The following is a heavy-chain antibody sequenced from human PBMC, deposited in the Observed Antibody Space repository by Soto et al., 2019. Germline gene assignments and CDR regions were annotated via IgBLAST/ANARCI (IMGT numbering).Heavy chain of an antibody. CDR3: ARDRVPRVVVPADLDY. Sequence: QVQLVESGGGVVQPGRSLRLSCAASGFTFSSYGMHWVRQAPGKGLEWVAVIWYDGSNKYYADSVKGRFTISRDNSKNTLYLQMNSLRAEDTAVYYCARDRVPRVVVPADLDYWGQGTLVTVSS. J-gene: IGHJ4*02. CDR1: GFTFSSYG. D-gene: IGHD2-2*01. V-gene: IGHV3-33*01. CDR2: IWYDGSNK.